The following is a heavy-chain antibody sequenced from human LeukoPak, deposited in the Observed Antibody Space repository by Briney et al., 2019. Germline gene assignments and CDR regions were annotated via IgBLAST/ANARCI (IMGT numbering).Heavy chain of an antibody. J-gene: IGHJ3*02. CDR3: XXXXAYXXXGSCXDAXFDI. CDR2: XXXXXSTT. V-gene: IGHV3-74*01. CDR1: GFTFSSYW. D-gene: IGHD2-15*01. Sequence: GGSLRLSCAASGFTFSSYWMHWVRHAPGKGLVWVSRXXXXXSTTXYAXSXXGRFTISRDNAKNTLSLQMNSVGAEDTAVYYXXXXXAYXXXGSCXDAXFDIWGQGTMVTVFS.